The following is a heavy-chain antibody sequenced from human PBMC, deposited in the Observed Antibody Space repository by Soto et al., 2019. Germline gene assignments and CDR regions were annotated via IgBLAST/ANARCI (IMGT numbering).Heavy chain of an antibody. Sequence: SLSRTCSVSGGSITSGNSYSWSWIRQPPGKGLEWIGSISHTGSTSYNPSLKSRLTMSVDKSKNQFYLGLSSVTAADMAVYYCARAVAPYFGTWFDPWGQGILVTVYS. CDR2: ISHTGST. CDR3: ARAVAPYFGTWFDP. CDR1: GGSITSGNSYS. D-gene: IGHD3-10*01. J-gene: IGHJ5*02. V-gene: IGHV4-30-2*01.